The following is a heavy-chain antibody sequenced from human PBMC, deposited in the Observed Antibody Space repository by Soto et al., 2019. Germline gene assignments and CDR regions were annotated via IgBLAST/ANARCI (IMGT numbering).Heavy chain of an antibody. CDR2: IYYSGST. CDR1: GGSISSSSYY. CDR3: ARLALYYYYMDV. V-gene: IGHV4-39*01. J-gene: IGHJ6*03. Sequence: PSETVSLTCTVSGGSISSSSYYWGWIRQPPGKGLEWIGSIYYSGSTYYNPSLKSRVTISVDTSKNQFSLKLSSVAAADTAVYYCARLALYYYYMDVWGKGTTVTVSS.